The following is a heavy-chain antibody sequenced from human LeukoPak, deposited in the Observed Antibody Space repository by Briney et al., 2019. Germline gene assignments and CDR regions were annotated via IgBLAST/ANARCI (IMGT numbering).Heavy chain of an antibody. CDR2: IYQSGST. CDR3: AAYCSGGSCYSDSDY. V-gene: IGHV4-38-2*01. Sequence: SETLSLTXAVSGYSISSGYYWGWIRQPPGKGLEWIGSIYQSGSTYYNPSLKSRVTISVDTSKNQLSLKLTSVTAADTAVYYCAAYCSGGSCYSDSDYWGQGTLVTVSS. CDR1: GYSISSGYY. D-gene: IGHD2-15*01. J-gene: IGHJ4*02.